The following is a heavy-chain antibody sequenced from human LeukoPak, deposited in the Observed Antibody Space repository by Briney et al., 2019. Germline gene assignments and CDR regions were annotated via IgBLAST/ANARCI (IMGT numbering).Heavy chain of an antibody. CDR1: GYTFTTYY. J-gene: IGHJ5*02. D-gene: IGHD3-22*01. Sequence: GASVKVSCKASGYTFTTYYIHWVRQAPGQGLGWMGIINPSGTSTTYAQKFQGRVTMTRDTSTSTVYMELSSLRSEDTAMYYCARGPPGRVYDSSKRGLFDPWGQGTLVTVSS. CDR2: INPSGTST. V-gene: IGHV1-46*01. CDR3: ARGPPGRVYDSSKRGLFDP.